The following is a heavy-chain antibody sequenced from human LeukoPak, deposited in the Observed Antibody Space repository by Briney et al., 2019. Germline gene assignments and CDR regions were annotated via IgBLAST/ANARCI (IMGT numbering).Heavy chain of an antibody. CDR3: ARVFFGTTAPGYYYYYGMDV. D-gene: IGHD4-17*01. CDR2: ASYSGST. CDR1: GGAISNTSYY. V-gene: IGHV4-39*07. J-gene: IGHJ6*02. Sequence: SETLSLTCTVSGGAISNTSYYWGWIRQPPGNGLEWIGSASYSGSTYYNPSLESRVIISVDTSKNQFSLKLSSVTAADTAVYYCARVFFGTTAPGYYYYYGMDVWGQGTTVTVSS.